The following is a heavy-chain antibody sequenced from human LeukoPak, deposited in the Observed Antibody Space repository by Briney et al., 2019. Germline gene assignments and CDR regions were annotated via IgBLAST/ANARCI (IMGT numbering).Heavy chain of an antibody. V-gene: IGHV3-11*01. J-gene: IGHJ3*02. CDR1: GGSISSYY. CDR3: ARDDMLERPSFDI. Sequence: LSLTCTVSGGSISSYYWSWIHQAPGKGLEWVSYIYFTGDVIYYADSVKGRFTISRDNAKNSLYLQMNSLKAEDTAVYYCARDDMLERPSFDIWGQGTVVTVSS. D-gene: IGHD1-1*01. CDR2: IYFTGDVI.